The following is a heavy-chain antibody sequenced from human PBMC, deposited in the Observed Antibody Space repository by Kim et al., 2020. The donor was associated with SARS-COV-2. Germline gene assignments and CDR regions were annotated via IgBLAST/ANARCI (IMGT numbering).Heavy chain of an antibody. D-gene: IGHD3-10*01. CDR3: AKGHGSHWYFDL. V-gene: IGHV3-30*18. CDR1: GFTFSSYG. CDR2: ISYDGSNK. Sequence: GGSLRLSCAASGFTFSSYGMHWVRQAPGKGLEWVAVISYDGSNKYYADSVKGRFTISRDNSKNTLYLQMNSLRAEDTAVYYCAKGHGSHWYFDLWGRGTLVTVSS. J-gene: IGHJ2*01.